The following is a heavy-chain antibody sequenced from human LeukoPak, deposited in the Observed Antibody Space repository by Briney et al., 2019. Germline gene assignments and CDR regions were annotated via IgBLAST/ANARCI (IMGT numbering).Heavy chain of an antibody. CDR1: GFTFSTYN. CDR3: ARRPPTVTNIDY. CDR2: ISSSSSYI. V-gene: IGHV3-21*01. Sequence: GGSLRLSCAASGFTFSTYNMNWVRQAPGKGLEWVSSISSSSSYIYHADSVKGRFTISRDNAKNSLYLQMNSLRAEDSAVYYCARRPPTVTNIDYWGQGTLVTVSS. J-gene: IGHJ4*02. D-gene: IGHD4-11*01.